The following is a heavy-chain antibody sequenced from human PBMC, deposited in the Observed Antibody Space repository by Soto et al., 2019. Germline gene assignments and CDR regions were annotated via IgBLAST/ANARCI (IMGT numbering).Heavy chain of an antibody. D-gene: IGHD5-18*01. CDR3: ARDGDTGYYYGMDV. V-gene: IGHV1-69*06. J-gene: IGHJ6*02. CDR2: IIPIFGTA. Sequence: SVKVSCKASGGTFSSYTISWVRQAPGQGLEWMGVIIPIFGTANYAQKFQGRVTITADKSTSTAYMELSSLRSEDTAVYYCARDGDTGYYYGMDVWGQGTTVTVS. CDR1: GGTFSSYT.